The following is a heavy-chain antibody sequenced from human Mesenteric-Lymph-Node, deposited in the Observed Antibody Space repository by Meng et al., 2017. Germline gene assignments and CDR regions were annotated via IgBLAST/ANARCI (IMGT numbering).Heavy chain of an antibody. CDR1: GFTFDDYA. CDR3: AKVRSSGWYGYAFDI. D-gene: IGHD6-19*01. V-gene: IGHV3-9*03. J-gene: IGHJ3*02. CDR2: ISWNSGSI. Sequence: SLKISCAASGFTFDDYAMHWVRQAPGKGLEWVSGISWNSGSIDYADSVKGRFTISRDNAKNSLYLQMNSLRAEDMALYSCAKVRSSGWYGYAFDIWGQGTMVTVSS.